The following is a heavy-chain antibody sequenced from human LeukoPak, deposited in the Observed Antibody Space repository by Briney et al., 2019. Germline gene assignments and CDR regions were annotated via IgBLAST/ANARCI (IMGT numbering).Heavy chain of an antibody. J-gene: IGHJ6*04. CDR1: GGSFSGYY. Sequence: PSETLSLTCAVYGGSFSGYYWSWIRQPPGKGLEWIGKINHSGSTNYNPSLKSRVTISVDTSKNQFSLKLSSVTAADTAVYYCARGPVAYCSSTSCYTLETYYYYGMDVWGKGTTVTVSS. D-gene: IGHD2-2*02. CDR2: INHSGST. CDR3: ARGPVAYCSSTSCYTLETYYYYGMDV. V-gene: IGHV4-34*01.